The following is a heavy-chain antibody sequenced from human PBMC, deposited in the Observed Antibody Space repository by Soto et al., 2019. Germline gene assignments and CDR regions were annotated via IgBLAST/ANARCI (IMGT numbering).Heavy chain of an antibody. CDR3: ASPRSSTALYPGPQIDY. Sequence: GGSLRLSCAASGFTFSSYAMSWVRQAPGEGLEWVSAISGSGGSTYYADSVKGRFTISRDNSKNTLYLQMNSLRAEDTAVYYCASPRSSTALYPGPQIDYWGQGTLVTVSS. V-gene: IGHV3-23*01. CDR2: ISGSGGST. CDR1: GFTFSSYA. J-gene: IGHJ4*02. D-gene: IGHD1-26*01.